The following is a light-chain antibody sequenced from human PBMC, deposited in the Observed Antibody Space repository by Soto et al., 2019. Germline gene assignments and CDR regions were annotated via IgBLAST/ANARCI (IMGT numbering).Light chain of an antibody. Sequence: IVLTQSPGTLSLSPGERATLSCRASQTVRSIYVAWYQQKPGQTPRLLIYDTSSRATGIPDRFSGSGSGTDFTLTISRLEPEDIAVYYCQQFGSSPGFTFGPGTIVDIK. CDR2: DTS. CDR3: QQFGSSPGFT. CDR1: QTVRSIY. V-gene: IGKV3-20*01. J-gene: IGKJ3*01.